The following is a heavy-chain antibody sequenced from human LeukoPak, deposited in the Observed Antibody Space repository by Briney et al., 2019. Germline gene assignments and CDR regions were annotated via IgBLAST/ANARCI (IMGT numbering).Heavy chain of an antibody. V-gene: IGHV4-59*01. CDR2: IYYSGST. Sequence: SETLSLTCSVSGGSINSYFWSWIRQPPGKGLEWIGQIYYSGSTNYNPSLKSRVTISVDTSKNQFSLKLNSVTAADTAVYYCTRHLTTVTSGAFDIWGQGTRVTVSS. J-gene: IGHJ3*02. CDR1: GGSINSYF. CDR3: TRHLTTVTSGAFDI. D-gene: IGHD4-17*01.